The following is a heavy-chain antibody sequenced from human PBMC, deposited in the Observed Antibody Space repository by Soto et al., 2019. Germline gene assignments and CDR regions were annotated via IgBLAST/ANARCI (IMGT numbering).Heavy chain of an antibody. V-gene: IGHV4-4*02. CDR1: GGSISSSDW. D-gene: IGHD3-9*01. CDR2: IYLSGST. J-gene: IGHJ4*02. Sequence: QVQLQESGPGVVKPSGTLSLTCAVSGGSISSSDWWSWVRQPPGKGLEWIGEIYLSGSTNYNPSLKSGVTSAVDKAKKQFSLKLSSVTAADTAVDYCAGGLTGNLDYWGQGTLVTVSS. CDR3: AGGLTGNLDY.